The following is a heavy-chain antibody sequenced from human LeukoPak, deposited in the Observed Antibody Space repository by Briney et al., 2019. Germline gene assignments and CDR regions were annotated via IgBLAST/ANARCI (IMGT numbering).Heavy chain of an antibody. V-gene: IGHV4-39*07. J-gene: IGHJ5*02. Sequence: SETLSLTCTVSGGSISSSSYYWGWIRQPPGKGLEWIGSIYYSGSTYYNPSLQSRVTMSVDTSKNQFSLKLSSVTAADTAVYYCARKSLPRAGWSDPWGQGTLVTVSS. D-gene: IGHD1-26*01. CDR2: IYYSGST. CDR1: GGSISSSSYY. CDR3: ARKSLPRAGWSDP.